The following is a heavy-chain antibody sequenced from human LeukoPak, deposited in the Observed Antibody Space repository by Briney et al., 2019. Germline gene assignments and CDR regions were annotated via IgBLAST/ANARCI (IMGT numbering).Heavy chain of an antibody. Sequence: PGGSLRLSCAASGFTFGDYAMHWVRQAPGKGLEWVSGISWNSGSIGYADSVKGRFTISRDNSKNTLILQMNSLRAEDTAVYYCAESGYNRFDYWGQGILVTVSS. D-gene: IGHD5-24*01. CDR1: GFTFGDYA. V-gene: IGHV3-9*01. J-gene: IGHJ4*02. CDR3: AESGYNRFDY. CDR2: ISWNSGSI.